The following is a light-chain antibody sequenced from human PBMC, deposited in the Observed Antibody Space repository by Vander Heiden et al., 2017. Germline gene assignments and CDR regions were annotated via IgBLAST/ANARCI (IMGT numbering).Light chain of an antibody. V-gene: IGLV1-47*02. CDR2: SNN. CDR1: SSNIGSNY. CDR3: AAWDDSLSASGV. Sequence: QSVLTQPPSASATPGQRLTISCSGSSSNIGSNYVYWYQQLPGTAPKLLIYSNNQRPSGVPDRFSGSKSGTSASLAISGLRSEDEADYYCAAWDDSLSASGVFGGGTKLTVL. J-gene: IGLJ3*02.